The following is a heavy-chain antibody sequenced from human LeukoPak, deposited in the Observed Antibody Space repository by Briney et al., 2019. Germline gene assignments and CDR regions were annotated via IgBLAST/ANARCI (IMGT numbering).Heavy chain of an antibody. Sequence: GGSLRLSCAASGFTVSSNYMTWIRQAPGKGLEWVSYISNSGSSIYYADSVKGRFTTSRDNTKSSLHLQMNSLRAEDTAVYYCGRGHWGLDYWGQGALVTVSS. V-gene: IGHV3-11*04. CDR2: ISNSGSSI. J-gene: IGHJ4*02. D-gene: IGHD7-27*01. CDR3: GRGHWGLDY. CDR1: GFTVSSNY.